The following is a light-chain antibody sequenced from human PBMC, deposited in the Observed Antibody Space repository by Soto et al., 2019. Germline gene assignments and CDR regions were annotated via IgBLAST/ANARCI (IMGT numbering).Light chain of an antibody. Sequence: QSVLTQPASVSGSPGQSITISCTGTSSDVGGYNYVSWYQQYPGKAPKLMIYEVSNRPSGVSNRFSGSKSGNTASLTISGLQDEDEADYYCSSYTSSNTPVVFGGGTKLTVL. CDR1: SSDVGGYNY. CDR3: SSYTSSNTPVV. V-gene: IGLV2-14*01. J-gene: IGLJ2*01. CDR2: EVS.